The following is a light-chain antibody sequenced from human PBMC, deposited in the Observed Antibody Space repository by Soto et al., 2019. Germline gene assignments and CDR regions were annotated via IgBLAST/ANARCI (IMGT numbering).Light chain of an antibody. V-gene: IGLV2-11*01. CDR2: DVS. J-gene: IGLJ1*01. CDR3: CPYTGSYTYV. Sequence: QSALTQPHSVSGSPGQSVTISCTGTSSDVGGYNYVSWYQQHPGKAPKVMIYDVSKRPSGVPDRFSGSKSGSTASLTISGLQAEDEADYYCCPYTGSYTYVFGTGTKLTVL. CDR1: SSDVGGYNY.